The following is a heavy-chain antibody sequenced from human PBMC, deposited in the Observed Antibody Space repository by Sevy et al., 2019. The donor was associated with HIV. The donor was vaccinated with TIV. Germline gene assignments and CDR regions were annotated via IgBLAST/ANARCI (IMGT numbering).Heavy chain of an antibody. CDR3: AGGFWSGFDY. Sequence: GGSLRLSCAASGFIFSSYVMNWVRQAPGEGLEWVSTISGHGGSTYYADSVKGRFTISRDNSKNTVDLQMNSLRAEDTAVYYCAGGFWSGFDYWGQGTLVTVSS. CDR2: ISGHGGST. J-gene: IGHJ4*02. D-gene: IGHD3-3*01. CDR1: GFIFSSYV. V-gene: IGHV3-23*01.